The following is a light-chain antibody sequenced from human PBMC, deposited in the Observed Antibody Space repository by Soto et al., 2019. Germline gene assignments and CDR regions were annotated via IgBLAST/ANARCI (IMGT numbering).Light chain of an antibody. CDR1: SRDVGGYNY. CDR2: EVS. CDR3: SSYTSSSTLDVV. J-gene: IGLJ2*01. Sequence: QSALTQPASVSGSPGQSITISCTGTSRDVGGYNYVSWHQQHPGKAPKVIITEVSNRPSGVSNRFSGSKSGNTASLTISGLQAEDEADYYCSSYTSSSTLDVVFGGGTKVTVL. V-gene: IGLV2-14*01.